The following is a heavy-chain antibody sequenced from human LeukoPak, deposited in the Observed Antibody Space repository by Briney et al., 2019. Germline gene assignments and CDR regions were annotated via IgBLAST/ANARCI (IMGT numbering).Heavy chain of an antibody. J-gene: IGHJ4*02. D-gene: IGHD5-18*01. CDR2: IQQDGSEK. V-gene: IGHV3-7*04. Sequence: PGGSLRLSCAASGFTFSDFWMSWVRQAPGKGLEWVANIQQDGSEKYSVDSVKGRFTISRDNAKKSLFLQVSSLRGEDTAVYYCARDRGFSYGIDFWGRGALLTVSS. CDR1: GFTFSDFW. CDR3: ARDRGFSYGIDF.